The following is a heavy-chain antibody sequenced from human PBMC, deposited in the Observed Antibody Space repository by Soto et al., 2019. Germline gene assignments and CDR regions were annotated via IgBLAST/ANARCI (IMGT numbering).Heavy chain of an antibody. CDR2: LSGTGDST. D-gene: IGHD3-10*01. CDR3: AKDSGNYGSGSFSH. V-gene: IGHV3-23*01. Sequence: EVQLLESGGGLVQPGGSLRLSCAASGFTFSSYAMSWVRQAPGKGLEWVSALSGTGDSTDYANSVKGRFTISRDDSKTTLYLQMSSLRAEDTAVYYCAKDSGNYGSGSFSHWGQGPLVTVSS. J-gene: IGHJ4*02. CDR1: GFTFSSYA.